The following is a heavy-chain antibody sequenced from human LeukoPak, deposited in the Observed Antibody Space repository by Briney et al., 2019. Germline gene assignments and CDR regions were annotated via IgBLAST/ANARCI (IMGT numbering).Heavy chain of an antibody. CDR3: ARGGYRSSTSCYGALRAETFDI. D-gene: IGHD2-2*01. V-gene: IGHV4-39*01. J-gene: IGHJ3*02. Sequence: SETLSLTCTVSGGSISSSSYYWGWIRQPPGKGLEWIGSIYYSGSTYYNPSLKSRVTISVDTSKNQFSLKLSSVTAADTAVYYCARGGYRSSTSCYGALRAETFDIWGQGTMVTVSS. CDR2: IYYSGST. CDR1: GGSISSSSYY.